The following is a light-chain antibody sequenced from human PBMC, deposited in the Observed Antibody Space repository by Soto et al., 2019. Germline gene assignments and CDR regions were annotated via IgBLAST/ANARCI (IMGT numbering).Light chain of an antibody. V-gene: IGLV2-14*03. CDR1: SSDVGGYNY. Sequence: HSVLPQPASGSGSPGQSITISCTGTSSDVGGYNYVSWYQHHPGKAPKLIIYDVSNRPSGVSIRFSGSKSDNTASLTISGLQPEDEADYHCSSYTTSNTRQIVFGTGTKVTVL. J-gene: IGLJ1*01. CDR3: SSYTTSNTRQIV. CDR2: DVS.